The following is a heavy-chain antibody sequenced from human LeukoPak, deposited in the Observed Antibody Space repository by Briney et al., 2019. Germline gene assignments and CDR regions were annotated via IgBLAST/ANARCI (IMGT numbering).Heavy chain of an antibody. CDR2: ISWNSGSI. D-gene: IGHD6-19*01. CDR3: AKGLYSSGWSGFDY. J-gene: IGHJ4*02. CDR1: GFTFDDYA. Sequence: SLRLSCAASGFTFDDYAMHCFRRAPGQGPPGMAGISWNSGSIAYADSVKGRFTISRDNARNSLYLQMNSLRAEDTALYYCAKGLYSSGWSGFDYWGQGTLVTVSS. V-gene: IGHV3-9*01.